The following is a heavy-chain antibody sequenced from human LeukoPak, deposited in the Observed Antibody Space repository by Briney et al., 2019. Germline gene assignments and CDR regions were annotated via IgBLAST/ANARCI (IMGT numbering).Heavy chain of an antibody. CDR2: INSDGSIT. J-gene: IGHJ4*02. Sequence: GGSLRLSCAASGFTFSSHWMHWVRQAPAKGLVWVSRINSDGSITTYADSVKGRFTVSRDNAKNTLYLQMNSLRAGDTAVYYCARDTVNGPFVISLDYWGQGALVTVSS. CDR1: GFTFSSHW. CDR3: ARDTVNGPFVISLDY. V-gene: IGHV3-74*03. D-gene: IGHD2-8*01.